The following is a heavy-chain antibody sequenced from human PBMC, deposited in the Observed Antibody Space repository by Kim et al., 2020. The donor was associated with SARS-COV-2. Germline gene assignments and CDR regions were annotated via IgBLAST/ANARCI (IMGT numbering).Heavy chain of an antibody. CDR3: ASPSGGGVFWSGYYIEGVGGY. CDR2: ISGSGGST. D-gene: IGHD3-3*01. V-gene: IGHV3-23*01. J-gene: IGHJ4*02. CDR1: GFTFSSYA. Sequence: GGSLRLSCAASGFTFSSYAMSWVRQAPGKGLEWVSAISGSGGSTYYADSVKGRFTISRDNSKNTLYLQMNSLRAEDTAVYYCASPSGGGVFWSGYYIEGVGGYWGQGTLVTVSS.